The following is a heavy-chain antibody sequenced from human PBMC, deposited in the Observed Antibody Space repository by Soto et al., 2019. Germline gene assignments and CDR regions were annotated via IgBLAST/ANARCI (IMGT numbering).Heavy chain of an antibody. V-gene: IGHV3-23*01. Sequence: EVQLLESGGGVVQPGGSLRLSCVASGFNFKKFAMAWVRQAPGEGLEWVSGISCCGGSTSYADSVKGRFSIARDDSKNTLSLQMNSLRVEDTAQYYCAKADGEKWVVPHLDNWGQGTQVTVS. CDR3: AKADGEKWVVPHLDN. CDR1: GFNFKKFA. D-gene: IGHD6-19*01. CDR2: ISCCGGST. J-gene: IGHJ4*02.